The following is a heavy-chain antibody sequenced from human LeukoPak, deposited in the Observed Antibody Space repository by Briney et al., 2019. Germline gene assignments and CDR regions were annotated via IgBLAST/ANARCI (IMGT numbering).Heavy chain of an antibody. D-gene: IGHD6-13*01. CDR3: ALDSSGWSDDSFDI. CDR2: IYYSGST. Sequence: SETLSLTCTVSGASISSSSYYWSWIRQPPGKGLEWIGYIYYSGSTNYNPSLKSRVTMSIDTSKNQSSLNLNSVTAADTAVYYCALDSSGWSDDSFDIWGHGTMVTVSS. CDR1: GASISSSSYY. V-gene: IGHV4-61*01. J-gene: IGHJ3*02.